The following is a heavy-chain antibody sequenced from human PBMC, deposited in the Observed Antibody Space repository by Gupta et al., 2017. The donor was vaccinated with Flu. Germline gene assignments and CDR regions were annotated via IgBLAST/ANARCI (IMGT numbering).Heavy chain of an antibody. J-gene: IGHJ4*02. V-gene: IGHV3-15*01. D-gene: IGHD3-3*01. CDR1: FSSAW. CDR3: TTGATDARALD. CDR2: IKAKTDGGTT. Sequence: FSSAWMSWVSQAPGKGLEWVGSIKAKTDGGTTDDVAPVKGRFTIARDEAKHMVYMQMKRMKTEDTAVYYFTTGATDARALDGGQGTLVTVSS.